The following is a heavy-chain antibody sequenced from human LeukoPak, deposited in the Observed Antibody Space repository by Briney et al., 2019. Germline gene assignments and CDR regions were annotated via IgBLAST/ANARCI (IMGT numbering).Heavy chain of an antibody. V-gene: IGHV3-21*01. D-gene: IGHD2-15*01. J-gene: IGHJ4*02. CDR1: GFTFSNYN. CDR2: ISISSNYI. CDR3: ARVDCSGGSCYFDY. Sequence: PGGSLRLSCAASGFTFSNYNMNWVRQAPGKGLEWVSCISISSNYIYYPDSVKGRFTISRDNAKNTLDLQMSSLRAEDTAVYYCARVDCSGGSCYFDYWGQGTLVTVSS.